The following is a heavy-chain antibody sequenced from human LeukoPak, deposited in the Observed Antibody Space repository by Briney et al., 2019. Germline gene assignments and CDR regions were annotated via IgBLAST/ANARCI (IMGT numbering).Heavy chain of an antibody. Sequence: ASVKVSCKASGGTFSSYAISWVRQAPGQGLEWMGGIIPIFGTANYAQKFQGRVTITADESTSTAYMGLSSLRSEDTAVYYCARGYYDSSGYYLSYWGQGTLVTVSS. D-gene: IGHD3-22*01. J-gene: IGHJ4*02. V-gene: IGHV1-69*13. CDR3: ARGYYDSSGYYLSY. CDR1: GGTFSSYA. CDR2: IIPIFGTA.